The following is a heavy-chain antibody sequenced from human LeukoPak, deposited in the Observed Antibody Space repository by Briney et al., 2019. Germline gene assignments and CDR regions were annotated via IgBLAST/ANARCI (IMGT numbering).Heavy chain of an antibody. CDR1: GGSFSGYY. CDR2: INHSGST. CDR3: ARGLTYSSGWFYYYYYYMDV. V-gene: IGHV4-34*01. D-gene: IGHD6-19*01. J-gene: IGHJ6*03. Sequence: PSETLSLTCAVYGGSFSGYYWSWIRQPPGKGLEWIGEINHSGSTNYNPSLKSRVTISVDTSKNQFSLKLSSVTAADTAVYYCARGLTYSSGWFYYYYYYMDVWGKGTTVTVSS.